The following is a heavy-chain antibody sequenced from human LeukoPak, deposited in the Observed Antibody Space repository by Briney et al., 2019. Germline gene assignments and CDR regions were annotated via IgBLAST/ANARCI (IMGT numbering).Heavy chain of an antibody. J-gene: IGHJ4*02. CDR1: GLTFTNAW. Sequence: PGGSLRLSCAASGLTFTNAWMSWVRQAPGKGLEWVSAISGSGGTTFYADSVRGRFTISRDSSKNTLYLQMNSLRAEDTAVYYCATWIYDTLTDYPSFHHWGQGTLVTVSS. CDR3: ATWIYDTLTDYPSFHH. D-gene: IGHD3-9*01. V-gene: IGHV3-23*01. CDR2: ISGSGGTT.